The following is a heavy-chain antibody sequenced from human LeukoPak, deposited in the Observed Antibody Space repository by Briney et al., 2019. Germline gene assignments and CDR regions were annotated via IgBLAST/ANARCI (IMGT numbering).Heavy chain of an antibody. CDR3: ARAYSSIYDFWSGYLPADAFDI. D-gene: IGHD3-3*01. CDR2: INPNSGGT. V-gene: IGHV1-2*06. J-gene: IGHJ3*02. Sequence: GGSLKLSCAASGFTFSGSTVHWVRQAPGQGLEWMGRINPNSGGTNYAQKFQGRVTMTRDTSISTAYMELSRLRSDDTAVYYCARAYSSIYDFWSGYLPADAFDIWGQGTMVTVSS. CDR1: GFTFSGST.